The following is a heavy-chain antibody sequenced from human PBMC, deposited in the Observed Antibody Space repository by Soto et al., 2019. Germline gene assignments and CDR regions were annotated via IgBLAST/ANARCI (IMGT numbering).Heavy chain of an antibody. J-gene: IGHJ5*02. CDR2: ISAYKGNT. V-gene: IGHV1-18*01. D-gene: IGHD3-3*01. Sequence: QVQLVQSGAEVKKPGSSVKVSCKASGFTFTSYGISWVRQAPGQGLERMGWISAYKGNTNYAQKSQGRVTRTTDTTASTAYIQLRSLRSDDTAVYYCAREEWGGWFDPGGQRSLVTVSS. CDR3: AREEWGGWFDP. CDR1: GFTFTSYG.